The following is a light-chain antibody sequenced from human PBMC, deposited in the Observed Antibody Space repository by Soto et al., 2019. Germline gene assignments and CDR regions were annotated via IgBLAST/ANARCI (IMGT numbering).Light chain of an antibody. V-gene: IGKV1-27*01. CDR1: QGINVY. J-gene: IGKJ3*01. CDR3: QKYDRAPIT. CDR2: AAS. Sequence: DIQMTQSPSSLSASVGDRVTISCRASQGINVYLAWYQQKPGNIPKLLIFAASTLQSGVPSRFSGSGSGTDFTLTISSLQPEDVATYFCQKYDRAPITFGPGTKVDIK.